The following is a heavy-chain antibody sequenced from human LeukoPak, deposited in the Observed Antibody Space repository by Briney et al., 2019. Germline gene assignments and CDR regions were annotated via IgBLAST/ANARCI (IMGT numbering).Heavy chain of an antibody. V-gene: IGHV4-34*01. CDR2: INHSGST. Sequence: SETLSLTCDVYGGSFNNYYWTWVRLPPGKGLEWIGEINHSGSTNCNPSLKSRVTMSVDTSKHQSSLKLSSVTAADTAVYYCSRGMRGWYPGGRDYYYGMDVWGQGTTVTVSS. J-gene: IGHJ6*02. CDR1: GGSFNNYY. D-gene: IGHD6-19*01. CDR3: SRGMRGWYPGGRDYYYGMDV.